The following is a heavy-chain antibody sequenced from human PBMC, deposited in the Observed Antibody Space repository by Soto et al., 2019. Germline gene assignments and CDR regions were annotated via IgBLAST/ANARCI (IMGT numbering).Heavy chain of an antibody. Sequence: GASVKVSCKASGYTFTSYYMHWVRQAPGQGLEWMGIINPSGGSTSYAQKFQGRVTMTRDTSTSTVYMELSSLRSEDTAVYYRARDPRYCSGGSCYPPRGNWFDPWGQGTLVTVSS. J-gene: IGHJ5*02. CDR1: GYTFTSYY. D-gene: IGHD2-15*01. CDR3: ARDPRYCSGGSCYPPRGNWFDP. V-gene: IGHV1-46*01. CDR2: INPSGGST.